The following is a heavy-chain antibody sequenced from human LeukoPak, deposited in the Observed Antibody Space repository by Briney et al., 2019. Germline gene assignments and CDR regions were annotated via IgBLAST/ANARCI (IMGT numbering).Heavy chain of an antibody. D-gene: IGHD3-3*01. CDR3: ARDLEWLFYLDYYGMDV. V-gene: IGHV1-18*01. Sequence: ASVKVSCNASGSTFTSYGISWVRQAPGQGLEWMGWISAYNGNTNYAQKLQGRVTMTTDTSTSTAYMELRSLRSDDTAVYYCARDLEWLFYLDYYGMDVWGQGTTVTVSS. J-gene: IGHJ6*02. CDR1: GSTFTSYG. CDR2: ISAYNGNT.